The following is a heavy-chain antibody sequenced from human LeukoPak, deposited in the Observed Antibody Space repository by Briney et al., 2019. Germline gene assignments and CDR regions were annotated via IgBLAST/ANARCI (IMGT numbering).Heavy chain of an antibody. CDR2: ISYDGSNK. CDR1: GFTFSSYA. Sequence: GGSLRLSCAASGFTFSSYAMHWVRQAPGKGLEWVAVISYDGSNKYYADSVKGRFTISRDDSKNTLYLQMNSLRAEDTAVYFCVRDMDVWAQGTTVTVSS. CDR3: VRDMDV. J-gene: IGHJ6*02. V-gene: IGHV3-30-3*01.